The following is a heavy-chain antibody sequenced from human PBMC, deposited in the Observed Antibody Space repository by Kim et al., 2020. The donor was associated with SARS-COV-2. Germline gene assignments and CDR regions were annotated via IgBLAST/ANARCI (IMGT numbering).Heavy chain of an antibody. Sequence: YPVDSDTRYSPSSQGQVTISADKSISTAYLQWSSLKASDTAMYYCARIGDYWGQGTLVTVSS. CDR2: YPVDSDT. V-gene: IGHV5-51*01. J-gene: IGHJ4*02. D-gene: IGHD2-15*01. CDR3: ARIGDY.